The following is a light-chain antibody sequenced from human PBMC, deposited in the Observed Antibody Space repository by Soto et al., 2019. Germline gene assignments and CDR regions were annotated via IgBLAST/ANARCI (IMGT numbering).Light chain of an antibody. CDR2: GNS. J-gene: IGLJ1*01. Sequence: QSVLTQPPSVSGAPGQRVTISCTGSNSNIGAGYDVHWYQQLPGTAPKLLIYGNSNRPSGVPDRFSGSKSVTSASLAITGLQAEDEAEYYCQSYDISLHNYVFGTGTKVTVL. V-gene: IGLV1-40*01. CDR3: QSYDISLHNYV. CDR1: NSNIGAGYD.